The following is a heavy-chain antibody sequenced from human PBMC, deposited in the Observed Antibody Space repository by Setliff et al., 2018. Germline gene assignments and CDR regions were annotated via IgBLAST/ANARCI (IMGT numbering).Heavy chain of an antibody. J-gene: IGHJ6*03. V-gene: IGHV4-61*02. CDR2: IYTDGST. Sequence: SETLSLTCTVSGDSISRAKYYWSWIRQSAGKGLECLGRIYTDGSTKYNPSLNSRVTLLIDTAKNQISLRLSSVTAADTAVYFCARMSGFQYIDVWDKGTTVTVSS. D-gene: IGHD3-3*01. CDR1: GDSISRAKYY. CDR3: ARMSGFQYIDV.